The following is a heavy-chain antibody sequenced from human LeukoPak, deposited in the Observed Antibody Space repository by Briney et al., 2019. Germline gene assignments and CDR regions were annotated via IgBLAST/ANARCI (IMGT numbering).Heavy chain of an antibody. CDR3: ARHGIVATVGLEYNWFDL. V-gene: IGHV5-10-1*01. J-gene: IGHJ5*02. CDR1: GYSFTSYW. D-gene: IGHD5-12*01. Sequence: GESLKISCKGSGYSFTSYWISWVREMPGKGLEWMGRSDPSDSYTNYSPSFQGHVTISADKSISTAYLQWSSLKASDTAMYYCARHGIVATVGLEYNWFDLWGRETWSLSPQ. CDR2: SDPSDSYT.